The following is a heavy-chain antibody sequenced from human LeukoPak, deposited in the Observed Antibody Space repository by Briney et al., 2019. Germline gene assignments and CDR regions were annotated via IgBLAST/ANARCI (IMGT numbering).Heavy chain of an antibody. CDR3: ARGFTKYYDFWSGRKDQSYYYYMDV. Sequence: GASVKVSCKASGYTFTSYYMHWVRQAPGQGLEWMGIINPSGGSTSYAQKFQGRVTMTRDTSTSTVYMELSSLRSEDTAVYYCARGFTKYYDFWSGRKDQSYYYYMDVWGKGTTVTVSS. CDR1: GYTFTSYY. V-gene: IGHV1-46*01. J-gene: IGHJ6*03. D-gene: IGHD3-3*01. CDR2: INPSGGST.